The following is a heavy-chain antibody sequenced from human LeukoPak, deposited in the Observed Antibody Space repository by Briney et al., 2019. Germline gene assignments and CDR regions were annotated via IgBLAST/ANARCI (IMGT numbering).Heavy chain of an antibody. CDR2: IYYSGST. CDR1: GGSISSYY. V-gene: IGHV4-59*01. Sequence: SETLSLTCTVSGGSISSYYRSWIRQPPGKGLEWIGYIYYSGSTNYNPSLKGRVTISVDTSKNQFSLKLSSVTAADTAVYYCARFTPYYDILTGYSHFDYWGQGTLVTVSS. CDR3: ARFTPYYDILTGYSHFDY. D-gene: IGHD3-9*01. J-gene: IGHJ4*02.